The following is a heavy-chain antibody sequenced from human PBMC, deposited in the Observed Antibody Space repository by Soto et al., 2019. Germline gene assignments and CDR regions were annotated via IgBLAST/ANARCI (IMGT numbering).Heavy chain of an antibody. CDR1: GGSISSDY. CDR2: IYYSGST. J-gene: IGHJ5*02. CDR3: ARHRYDYGVHNWFDP. V-gene: IGHV4-59*08. Sequence: SETLSLTCTVSGGSISSDYWSWIRQPLGKGLEWIGYIYYSGSTRYNPSLKSRVFISVDASKKQFSLTLSSVTAADTAVYYCARHRYDYGVHNWFDPWGQGILVTVSS. D-gene: IGHD4-17*01.